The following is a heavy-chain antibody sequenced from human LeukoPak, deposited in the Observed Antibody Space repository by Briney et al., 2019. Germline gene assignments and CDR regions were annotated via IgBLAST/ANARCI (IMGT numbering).Heavy chain of an antibody. D-gene: IGHD2-15*01. CDR3: ARDAPGCSGGSCYFDY. Sequence: PSETLSLTCSVSGGSISSYYWSWIRQPAGKGLEWIGRIYTSGSTNYNPSLKSRVTMSVDTSKNQFSLKLSSVTAADTAVYYCARDAPGCSGGSCYFDYWGQGTLVTVSS. V-gene: IGHV4-4*07. J-gene: IGHJ4*02. CDR2: IYTSGST. CDR1: GGSISSYY.